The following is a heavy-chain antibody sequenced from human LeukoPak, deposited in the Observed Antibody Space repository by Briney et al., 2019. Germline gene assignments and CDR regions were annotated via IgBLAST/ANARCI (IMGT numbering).Heavy chain of an antibody. CDR3: ATAGPYDSSGYRDAFDI. Sequence: ASVKVSCKVSGYTLTELSMHWVRQAPGKGLEWMGGFDPEDGETIYAQKFQGRVTMTEDTSTDTAYMELSSLRSEDTAVYYCATAGPYDSSGYRDAFDIWGQGTMVTVSS. CDR1: GYTLTELS. CDR2: FDPEDGET. D-gene: IGHD3-22*01. J-gene: IGHJ3*02. V-gene: IGHV1-24*01.